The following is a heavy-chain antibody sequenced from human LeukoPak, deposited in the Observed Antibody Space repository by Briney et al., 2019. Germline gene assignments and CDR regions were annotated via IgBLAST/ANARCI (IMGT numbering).Heavy chain of an antibody. V-gene: IGHV3-53*01. D-gene: IGHD6-19*01. Sequence: GGSLRLSCAASGFTVSSNYMSWVRQAPGKGQEWVSVIYSGGSTYYADSVKGRFTISRDNSKNTLYLQMNSLRAEDTAVYYCARASEQWLVLYFDYWGQGTLVTVSS. CDR2: IYSGGST. J-gene: IGHJ4*02. CDR1: GFTVSSNY. CDR3: ARASEQWLVLYFDY.